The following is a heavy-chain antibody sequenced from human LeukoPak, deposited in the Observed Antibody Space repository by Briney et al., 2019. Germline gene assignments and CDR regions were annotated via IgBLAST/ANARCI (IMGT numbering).Heavy chain of an antibody. D-gene: IGHD3-22*01. CDR2: IKRKSDGEAT. Sequence: GGSLRLSCAASGFTFGNAWMNWVRQAPGKGLEWVGRIKRKSDGEATDYTASVKGRFTISRDDSKNTLYLQMNSLRAEDTAVYYCARDRYYYDSSGYAYWGQGTLVTVSS. V-gene: IGHV3-15*01. CDR1: GFTFGNAW. J-gene: IGHJ4*02. CDR3: ARDRYYYDSSGYAY.